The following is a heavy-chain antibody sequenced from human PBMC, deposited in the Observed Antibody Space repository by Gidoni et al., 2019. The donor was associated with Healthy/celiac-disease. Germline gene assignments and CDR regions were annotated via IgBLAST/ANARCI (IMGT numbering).Heavy chain of an antibody. CDR1: GGTFSSSA. CDR2: IIPIFGTA. Sequence: QVQLVQSGAEVKKPGSSVKVSCQASGGTFSSSAISWVRQAPGRWLEWMGGIIPIFGTANYAQKFQGRVTITADESTSTAYMELSSLRSEDTAVYYCARVSSSAPPLYYYYYYMDVWGKGTTVTVSS. J-gene: IGHJ6*03. V-gene: IGHV1-69*01. CDR3: ARVSSSAPPLYYYYYYMDV. D-gene: IGHD6-6*01.